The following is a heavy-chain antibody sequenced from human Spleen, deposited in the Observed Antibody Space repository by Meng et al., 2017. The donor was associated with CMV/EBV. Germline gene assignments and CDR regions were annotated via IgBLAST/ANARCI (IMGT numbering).Heavy chain of an antibody. V-gene: IGHV1-2*02. CDR1: GYTFTDYF. CDR2: INPISGGT. Sequence: ASVKVSCKASGYTFTDYFMHWVRQAPGQGLEWVGWINPISGGTNYAQKFQGRVTMTRDTSISTAYMELSRLRSDDTAVYYCARDHRGSGSYYYYYYGMDVWGQGTTVTVSS. CDR3: ARDHRGSGSYYYYYYGMDV. J-gene: IGHJ6*02. D-gene: IGHD3-10*01.